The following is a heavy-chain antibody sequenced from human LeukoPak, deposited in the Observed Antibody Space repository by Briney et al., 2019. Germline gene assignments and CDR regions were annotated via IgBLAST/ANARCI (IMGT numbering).Heavy chain of an antibody. CDR1: GYTFTYYG. D-gene: IGHD5-18*01. CDR2: VSGYNGNT. V-gene: IGHV1-18*01. Sequence: ASVKVSCKASGYTFTYYGINWVRLAPGQGLEWKGWVSGYNGNTRYAQNFQGRLTLTTDTSTNIAYMELMRLRSDDTAVYYCAREVDSAMVNAFGFWGQGTLVTVSS. CDR3: AREVDSAMVNAFGF. J-gene: IGHJ3*01.